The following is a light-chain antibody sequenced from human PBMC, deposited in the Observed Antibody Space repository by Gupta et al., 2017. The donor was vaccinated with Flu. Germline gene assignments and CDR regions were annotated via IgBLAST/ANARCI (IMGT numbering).Light chain of an antibody. Sequence: WYQHLPGTAPRLRIYNDYKRPSGVPDRFSGSKAGTSASLAIGGLQSEDEADYYCATWDDSWTALPPHGSLTGLWVFGGGTKLTVL. V-gene: IGLV1-44*01. CDR3: ATWDDSWTALPPHGSLTGLWV. J-gene: IGLJ3*02. CDR2: NDY.